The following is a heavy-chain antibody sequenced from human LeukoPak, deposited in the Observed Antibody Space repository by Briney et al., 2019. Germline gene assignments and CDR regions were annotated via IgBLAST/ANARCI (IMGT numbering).Heavy chain of an antibody. Sequence: GGSLRLSCAASGFTFSSYSMNWVRQAPREGLEWVSSISSSSSYIFYADSVKGRFTISRDNAKNSLYLQMNSLRAEDTAVYYCARDYYDSSGYYHGDYWGQGTLVTVSS. J-gene: IGHJ4*02. V-gene: IGHV3-21*01. CDR1: GFTFSSYS. CDR2: ISSSSSYI. D-gene: IGHD3-22*01. CDR3: ARDYYDSSGYYHGDY.